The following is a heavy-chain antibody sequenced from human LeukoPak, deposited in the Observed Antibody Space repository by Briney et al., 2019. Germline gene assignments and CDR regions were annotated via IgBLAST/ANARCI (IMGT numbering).Heavy chain of an antibody. Sequence: PGGSLRLSCAASGFTFSSNGMHWVRQAPGKGLEWVAVISLDGSTKYYADSVKGRFIVSRDNSRNTLYLQMNSLRAEDTAVYFCAKRSEDGCNYVDYWGQGTLVTVSS. CDR3: AKRSEDGCNYVDY. V-gene: IGHV3-30*18. J-gene: IGHJ4*02. CDR2: ISLDGSTK. CDR1: GFTFSSNG. D-gene: IGHD5-24*01.